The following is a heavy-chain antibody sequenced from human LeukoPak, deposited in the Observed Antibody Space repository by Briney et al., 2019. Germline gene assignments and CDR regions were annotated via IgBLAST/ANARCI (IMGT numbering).Heavy chain of an antibody. J-gene: IGHJ3*02. D-gene: IGHD2-21*02. CDR2: INTNSGGT. V-gene: IGHV1-2*02. CDR3: ARDHIDGLLLHAFDI. CDR1: GYTFTGYY. Sequence: ASVKVSCKASGYTFTGYYMHWVRQAPGQGLEWMGWINTNSGGTNYAQKFQGRVTMTRDTSISTAYMELSRLRSDDTAVYYCARDHIDGLLLHAFDIWGQGTMVTVSS.